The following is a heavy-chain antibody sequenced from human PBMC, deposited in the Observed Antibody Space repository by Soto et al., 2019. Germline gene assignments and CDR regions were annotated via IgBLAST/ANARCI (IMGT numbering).Heavy chain of an antibody. CDR3: ARGYGDYFHYYYYMDV. D-gene: IGHD4-17*01. Sequence: SDTLSLTCTVSGGSISSYYWSWIRQPPGKGLEWIGYIYYSGSTNYNPSLKSRVTISVDMSKNQFSLKLSSVTAADTAVYYCARGYGDYFHYYYYMDVWGKGTTVTVSS. V-gene: IGHV4-59*01. CDR2: IYYSGST. CDR1: GGSISSYY. J-gene: IGHJ6*03.